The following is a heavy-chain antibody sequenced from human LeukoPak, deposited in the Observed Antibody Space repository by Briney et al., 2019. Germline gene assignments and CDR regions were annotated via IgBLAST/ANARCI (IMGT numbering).Heavy chain of an antibody. D-gene: IGHD3-10*01. CDR2: IYYSGGT. J-gene: IGHJ4*02. CDR3: ARASSMVQDFDY. V-gene: IGHV4-59*01. CDR1: GGSINYYY. Sequence: PSETLSLTCTVSGGSINYYYWMWIRQPPGKGLEWIGYIYYSGGTHYNPSLKSRVTMLVDTSKNQFSLKLSSVTAADTAVYYCARASSMVQDFDYWGQGTLVTVSS.